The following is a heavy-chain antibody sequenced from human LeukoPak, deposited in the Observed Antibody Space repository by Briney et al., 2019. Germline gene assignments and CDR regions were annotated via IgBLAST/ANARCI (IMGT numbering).Heavy chain of an antibody. CDR3: ARDNDSRDPPHFDY. Sequence: ASVKVSCKVSGYTLTELSMHWVRQAPGKGLEWMGGFDPEDGETIYAQKFQGRVTMTEDTSTDTAYMELSSLRSEDTAVYYCARDNDSRDPPHFDYWGQGTLVTVSS. V-gene: IGHV1-24*01. CDR1: GYTLTELS. D-gene: IGHD3-16*01. J-gene: IGHJ4*02. CDR2: FDPEDGET.